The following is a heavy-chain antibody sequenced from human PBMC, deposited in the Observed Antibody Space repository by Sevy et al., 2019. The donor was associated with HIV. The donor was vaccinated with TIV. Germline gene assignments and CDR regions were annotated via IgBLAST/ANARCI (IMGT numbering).Heavy chain of an antibody. CDR1: GHTLTDLS. J-gene: IGHJ4*02. CDR2: FDPEDGER. V-gene: IGHV1-24*01. D-gene: IGHD3-22*01. CDR3: SATREYYSDSYGYFDY. Sequence: ASVKVSCKASGHTLTDLSMHWVRQAPGKGFEWIGRFDPEDGERIYAQKFQGRVTMTEATSTDTAYMELSSLGSEDTAVYYCSATREYYSDSYGYFDYWGQGTLVTVSS.